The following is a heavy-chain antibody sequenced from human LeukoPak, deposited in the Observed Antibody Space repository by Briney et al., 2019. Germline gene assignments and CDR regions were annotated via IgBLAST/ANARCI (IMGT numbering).Heavy chain of an antibody. CDR3: ARVDQSGYDTRGWFDP. J-gene: IGHJ5*02. D-gene: IGHD5-12*01. V-gene: IGHV4-39*07. Sequence: SETLSLTCTVSGGSISSSNFYWGWIRQPPGKGLEWIGSIYYSGSTYYNPSLTSRVSISVDTSKNQFSLKLSSVTAADTAVYYCARVDQSGYDTRGWFDPWGQGTLVTVSS. CDR1: GGSISSSNFY. CDR2: IYYSGST.